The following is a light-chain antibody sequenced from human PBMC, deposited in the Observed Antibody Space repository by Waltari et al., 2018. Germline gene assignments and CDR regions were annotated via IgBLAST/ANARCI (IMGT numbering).Light chain of an antibody. CDR1: SSDIGASDS. Sequence: QSALTQPVSVSGSLGQSITISCTGSSSDIGASDSCSWYQQHPGRAPTLMIVHVTERPSGISNRFSGSKSGNTASLTISGLQTEDEADYYCSSYTTSGTLVFGGGTKLTIL. CDR3: SSYTTSGTLV. CDR2: HVT. J-gene: IGLJ2*01. V-gene: IGLV2-14*03.